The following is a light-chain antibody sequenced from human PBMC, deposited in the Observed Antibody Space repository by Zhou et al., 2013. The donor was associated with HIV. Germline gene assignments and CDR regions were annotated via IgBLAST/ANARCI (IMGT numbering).Light chain of an antibody. CDR3: QQRSNWPPGT. V-gene: IGKV3-11*01. J-gene: IGKJ4*01. CDR2: DAS. CDR1: QSVSSF. Sequence: EVVLTQSPATLSLSPGERATLSCRASQSVSSFLAWYQQKPGQAPRLLIYDASNRATGIPARFNGGGSGTDFTLTISSLQPEDFAVYYCQQRSNWPPGTFGGGTKVEIK.